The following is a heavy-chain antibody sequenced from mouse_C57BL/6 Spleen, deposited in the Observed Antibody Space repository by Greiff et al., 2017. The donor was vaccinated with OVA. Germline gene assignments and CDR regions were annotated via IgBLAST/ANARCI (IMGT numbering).Heavy chain of an antibody. CDR2: IGPGSGST. Sequence: VKLQQSGAELVKPGASVKISCKASGYTFTDYYINWVKQRPGQGLEWIGKIGPGSGSTYYNETFKGKVTLTADKSSSTAYVQLSSLTSEDSAVYFCPKTAHYFGYWGQGTTLTVSS. J-gene: IGHJ2*01. CDR1: GYTFTDYY. V-gene: IGHV1-77*01. D-gene: IGHD3-2*01. CDR3: PKTAHYFGY.